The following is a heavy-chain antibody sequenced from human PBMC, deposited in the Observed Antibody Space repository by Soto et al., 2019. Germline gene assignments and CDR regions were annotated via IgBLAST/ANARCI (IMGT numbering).Heavy chain of an antibody. CDR1: GFSFSNYA. CDR2: ISIGSGSI. V-gene: IGHV3-48*02. J-gene: IGHJ3*01. D-gene: IGHD3-22*01. CDR3: VRDDRWAFDF. Sequence: EVQLVESGGGLVQPGGSRRVSCAASGFSFSNYAMNWVRQAPGKGLEWVSYISIGSGSIFYADSVKGRFTISRDDVKNSLYMQMNTLRDEDTAGYYCVRDDRWAFDFWGQGTMVTVSS.